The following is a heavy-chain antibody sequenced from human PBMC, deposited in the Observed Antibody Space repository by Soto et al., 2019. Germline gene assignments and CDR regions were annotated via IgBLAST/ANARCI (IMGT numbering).Heavy chain of an antibody. CDR3: ARTVGVAGIAEFFQH. J-gene: IGHJ1*01. V-gene: IGHV4-39*01. CDR1: GGSIGSSTDY. CDR2: IYYSGNT. Sequence: QLQLQESGPGLVKPSETLSLTCTVSGGSIGSSTDYWGWIRQPPGKVLEWIGSIYYSGNTYYNPSLKSRVTIPVDTSKNQFSLRMSSVTAADTAMYYCARTVGVAGIAEFFQHWGQGTLVTVSS. D-gene: IGHD1-26*01.